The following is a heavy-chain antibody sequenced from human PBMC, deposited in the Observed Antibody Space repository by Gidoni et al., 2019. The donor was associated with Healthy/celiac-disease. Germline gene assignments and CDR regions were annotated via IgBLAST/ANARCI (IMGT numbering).Heavy chain of an antibody. CDR3: ARQMEERAFDI. J-gene: IGHJ3*02. CDR2: KWDDGSNK. V-gene: IGHV3-33*01. Sequence: QVQLVESGGGVVQPGRSLHLSCAAPGFTFSSYGMHWVRQAPGKGLEWVAVKWDDGSNKDYADAVKGRFTISRGKSKNKLYLKMNSLRAEDTAVYYCARQMEERAFDIWGQGTMVNVSS. CDR1: GFTFSSYG. D-gene: IGHD1-1*01.